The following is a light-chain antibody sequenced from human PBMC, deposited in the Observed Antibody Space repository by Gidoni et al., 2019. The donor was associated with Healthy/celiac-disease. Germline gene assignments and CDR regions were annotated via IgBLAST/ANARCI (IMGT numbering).Light chain of an antibody. Sequence: EIGLPHPPATLSLSPGERATLSCRASQSVSSYLAWYQQKPGQAPRLLIYDASNRATGIPARFSGSGSGTDFTLTISSLEPEDFAVYYCQQRSNWPPVTFGQGTRLEIK. CDR2: DAS. J-gene: IGKJ5*01. V-gene: IGKV3-11*01. CDR1: QSVSSY. CDR3: QQRSNWPPVT.